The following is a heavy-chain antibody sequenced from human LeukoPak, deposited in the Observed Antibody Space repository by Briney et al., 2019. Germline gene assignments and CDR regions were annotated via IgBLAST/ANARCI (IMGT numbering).Heavy chain of an antibody. D-gene: IGHD6-13*01. CDR2: ISGSGGST. V-gene: IGHV3-23*01. J-gene: IGHJ6*02. CDR3: AKDQQQLVPYYYYYYGMDV. Sequence: GGSLRLSCVASGFTFSSYAMSWVRQAPGKGLEWVSAISGSGGSTYYADSVKGRFTISRDNSKNTLYLQMNSLRAEDTAVYYCAKDQQQLVPYYYYYYGMDVWGQGTTVTVSS. CDR1: GFTFSSYA.